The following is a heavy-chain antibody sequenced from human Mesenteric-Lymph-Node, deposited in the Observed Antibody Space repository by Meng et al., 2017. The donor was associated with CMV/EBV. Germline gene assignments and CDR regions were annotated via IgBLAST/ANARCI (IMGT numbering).Heavy chain of an antibody. CDR1: GFTFSSYS. J-gene: IGHJ4*02. CDR2: ISSSSSYI. Sequence: GGSLRLSCAASGFTFSSYSMNWVRQAPGKGLEWVSSISSSSSYIYYADSVKGRFTISRDNAYLQMNSLKTEDTAVYYCAREAVAGKGEFDYWGQGTLVTVSS. CDR3: AREAVAGKGEFDY. D-gene: IGHD6-19*01. V-gene: IGHV3-21*04.